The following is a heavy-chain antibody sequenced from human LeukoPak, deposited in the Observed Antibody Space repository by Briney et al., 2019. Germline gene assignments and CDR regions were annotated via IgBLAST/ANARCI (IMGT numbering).Heavy chain of an antibody. CDR1: GFTFSSYG. Sequence: GRSLRLSCAASGFTFSSYGMHWVRQAPGKGLEWVAVISYDGSNKYYADSVKGRFTISRDNSKNTLYLQMNSLRAVDTAMYYCAKDSYFDYGDYGHFDFDYWGQGTLVTVSS. CDR3: AKDSYFDYGDYGHFDFDY. J-gene: IGHJ4*02. V-gene: IGHV3-30*18. D-gene: IGHD4-17*01. CDR2: ISYDGSNK.